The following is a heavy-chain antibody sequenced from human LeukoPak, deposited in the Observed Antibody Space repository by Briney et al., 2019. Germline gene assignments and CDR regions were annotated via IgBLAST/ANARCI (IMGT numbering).Heavy chain of an antibody. CDR2: ISGSGGST. J-gene: IGHJ4*02. CDR3: AKASAMIVVVSKHFDY. D-gene: IGHD3-22*01. Sequence: GGSLRLSCAASGFTFSSYAMSWVRQAPGKGLEWVSAISGSGGSTYYADSVKGRFTISRDNSKNTLYLQMNSLRAEDTAVYYCAKASAMIVVVSKHFDYWGQGTLVTVSS. V-gene: IGHV3-23*01. CDR1: GFTFSSYA.